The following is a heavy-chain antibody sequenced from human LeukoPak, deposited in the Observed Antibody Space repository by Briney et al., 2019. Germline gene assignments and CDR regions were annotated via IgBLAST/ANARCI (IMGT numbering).Heavy chain of an antibody. J-gene: IGHJ6*03. D-gene: IGHD2-2*01. CDR2: ISYDGSNE. V-gene: IGHV3-30*04. Sequence: GRSLRLSCAASGFTFSSYVMHWVRQAPGKGLEWVAIISYDGSNEYYADSVKGRFTIARDNSKNTLYLQMNSLRAADTAVYYCARFVVVRGPMEYYYYYMDVWGRGTTVIVSS. CDR1: GFTFSSYV. CDR3: ARFVVVRGPMEYYYYYMDV.